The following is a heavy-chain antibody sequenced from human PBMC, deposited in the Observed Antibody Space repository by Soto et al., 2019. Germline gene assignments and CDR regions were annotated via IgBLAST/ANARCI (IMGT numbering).Heavy chain of an antibody. D-gene: IGHD6-6*01. V-gene: IGHV3-23*01. CDR2: ISGSGGST. CDR3: ARGGSSSDNGMDV. CDR1: GFTFSSYA. Sequence: AGSLRLSCAASGFTFSSYAMSLVCQAPGKGLEWVSAISGSGGSTYYTDSVKGRFTISRDNAKNSLYLQMNSLRDEDTAVYYCARGGSSSDNGMDVWGQGTTVTVSS. J-gene: IGHJ6*02.